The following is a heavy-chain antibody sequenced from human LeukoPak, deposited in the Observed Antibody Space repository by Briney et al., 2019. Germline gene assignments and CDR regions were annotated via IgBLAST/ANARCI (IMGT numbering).Heavy chain of an antibody. CDR3: AKDATASPYFHWFDN. V-gene: IGHV3-48*04. D-gene: IGHD3-9*01. CDR2: ISSSGSTI. CDR1: GFTFSSSV. Sequence: PGGSLRLSCAASGFTFSSSVMNWVRQAPGKGLEWVSYISSSGSTIYYADSVKGRFTISRDNAKNSLYLQMNSLRAEDTAVYYCAKDATASPYFHWFDNWGQGTQVIVSS. J-gene: IGHJ4*02.